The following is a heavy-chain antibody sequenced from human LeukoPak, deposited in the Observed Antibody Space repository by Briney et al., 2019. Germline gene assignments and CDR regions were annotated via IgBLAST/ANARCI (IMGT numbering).Heavy chain of an antibody. J-gene: IGHJ5*02. V-gene: IGHV4-34*01. D-gene: IGHD2-2*02. CDR1: GGSFSGYY. Sequence: PSETLSLTCAVYGGSFSGYYWSWIRQPPGKGLEWIGEINHSGSTNYNPSLKSRVTISVDTSKNQSSLKLSSVTAADTAVYYCARVGYCSSTSCYRRRVNWFDPWGQGTLVTVSS. CDR3: ARVGYCSSTSCYRRRVNWFDP. CDR2: INHSGST.